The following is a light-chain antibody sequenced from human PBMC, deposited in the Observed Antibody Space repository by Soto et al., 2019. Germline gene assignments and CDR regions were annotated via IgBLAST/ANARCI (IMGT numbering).Light chain of an antibody. CDR3: QQYGNPRIT. J-gene: IGKJ5*01. CDR1: QSVRNNY. Sequence: ETVLTQSPGTLSLSPGERATLSCRASQSVRNNYLAWYQQKPGQAPRLLISGASCRAAGIPDRFSGSGSETDFTLTISRLEPEDFALYFCQQYGNPRITFGQGTRLEIK. CDR2: GAS. V-gene: IGKV3-20*01.